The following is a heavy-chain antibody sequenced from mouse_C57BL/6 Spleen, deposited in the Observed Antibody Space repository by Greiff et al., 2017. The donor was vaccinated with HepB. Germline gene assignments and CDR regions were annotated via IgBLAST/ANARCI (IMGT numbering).Heavy chain of an antibody. Sequence: QVQLKESGPELVKPGASVKISCKASGYAFSSSWMNWVKQRPGKGLEWIGRIYPGDGDTNYNGKFKGKATLTADKSSSTAYMQLSSLTSEDSAVYFCARPPTTVVPYWYFDVWGTGTTVTVSS. CDR3: ARPPTTVVPYWYFDV. CDR2: IYPGDGDT. D-gene: IGHD1-1*01. CDR1: GYAFSSSW. V-gene: IGHV1-82*01. J-gene: IGHJ1*03.